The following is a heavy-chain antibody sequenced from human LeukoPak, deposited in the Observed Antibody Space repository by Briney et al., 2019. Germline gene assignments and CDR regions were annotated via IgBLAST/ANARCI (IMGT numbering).Heavy chain of an antibody. CDR2: ISYDGSNK. CDR3: ARDLVVVPAAVYYYYGMDV. CDR1: GFTFSNAW. V-gene: IGHV3-30*03. D-gene: IGHD2-2*01. Sequence: GGSLRLSCAASGFTFSNAWMSWVRQAPGKGLEWVAVISYDGSNKYYADSVKGRFTISRDNSKNTLYLQMNSLRAEDTAVYYCARDLVVVPAAVYYYYGMDVWGKGTTVTVSS. J-gene: IGHJ6*04.